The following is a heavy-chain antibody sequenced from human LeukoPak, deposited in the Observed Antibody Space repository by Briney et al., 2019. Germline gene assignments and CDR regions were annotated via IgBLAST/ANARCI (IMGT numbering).Heavy chain of an antibody. CDR2: LTRSGGST. V-gene: IGHV3-23*01. Sequence: GGSLRLSCAASGFTFSSYAMSWVRQAPGKGLEWVSALTRSGGSTYYADSVKGRFTISRDNSKNTLYLQMNSLRPEDTAVYYCAKEGDYYGSGSYRDGFDIRGQGTRATVSS. J-gene: IGHJ3*02. CDR3: AKEGDYYGSGSYRDGFDI. CDR1: GFTFSSYA. D-gene: IGHD3-10*01.